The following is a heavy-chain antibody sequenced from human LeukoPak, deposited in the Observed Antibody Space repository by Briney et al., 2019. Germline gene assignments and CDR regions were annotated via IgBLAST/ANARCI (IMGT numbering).Heavy chain of an antibody. CDR1: GGSISSYY. CDR3: ARHRGRIYFDY. CDR2: IYYSGST. V-gene: IGHV4-59*08. J-gene: IGHJ4*01. Sequence: PSETLSLTCTVSGGSISSYYWSWIRQPPGKGLEWIGYIYYSGSTNYNPSLKSRVTISVDTSKNQFSLKLSSVTAADTAVYYCARHRGRIYFDYWGHGTLVTVSS. D-gene: IGHD2/OR15-2a*01.